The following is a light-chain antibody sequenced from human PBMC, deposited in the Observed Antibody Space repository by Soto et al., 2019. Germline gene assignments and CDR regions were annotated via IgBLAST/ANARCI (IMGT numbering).Light chain of an antibody. CDR2: DAS. V-gene: IGKV3-15*01. Sequence: EIVLTQSPATLSVSPGERATLSCRASEGVSRNLAWYQQKPGQAPRLLIYDASTRATGIPDRFSGGGSGTEFTLTISSLQSEDFVVYYCQQYNSWPPITFGQGTRLETK. J-gene: IGKJ5*01. CDR3: QQYNSWPPIT. CDR1: EGVSRN.